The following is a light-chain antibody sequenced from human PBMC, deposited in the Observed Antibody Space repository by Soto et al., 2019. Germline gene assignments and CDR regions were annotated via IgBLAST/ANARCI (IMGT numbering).Light chain of an antibody. CDR1: QSISSW. J-gene: IGKJ1*01. CDR3: QQYHSYRT. V-gene: IGKV1-5*03. Sequence: DIQMTQSPSTLSASVGDRVTITCRASQSISSWLAWYQQKPGKAPKLLIYKASSLESGVPSRFSGSGSGTEFTLTISSLQPDDVATYYCQQYHSYRTFGQGTKVEIK. CDR2: KAS.